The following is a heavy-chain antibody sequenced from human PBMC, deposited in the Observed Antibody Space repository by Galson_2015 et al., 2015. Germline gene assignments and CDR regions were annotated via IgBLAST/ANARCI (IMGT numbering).Heavy chain of an antibody. CDR3: ARDGGHDFWSGYWGFDP. J-gene: IGHJ5*02. CDR2: IYYSGST. D-gene: IGHD3-3*01. Sequence: SETLSLTCTVSGGSISSYYWSWIRQPPGKGLEWIGYIYYSGSTNYNPSLKSRVTISVDTSKNQFSLKLSSVTAADTAVYYCARDGGHDFWSGYWGFDPWGQGTLVTVSS. CDR1: GGSISSYY. V-gene: IGHV4-59*01.